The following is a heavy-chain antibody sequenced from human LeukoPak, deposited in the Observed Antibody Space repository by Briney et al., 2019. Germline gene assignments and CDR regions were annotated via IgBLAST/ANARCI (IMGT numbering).Heavy chain of an antibody. CDR3: ARDLQMTTVTTPCFDP. D-gene: IGHD4-17*01. Sequence: GGSLRLSCAASGCTFSSYGMHWVRQAPGKGLEWVAVIWYDGSNKYYADSVKGRFTISRDNSKNTLYLQMNSLRAEDTAVYYCARDLQMTTVTTPCFDPWGQGTLVTVSS. V-gene: IGHV3-33*01. CDR1: GCTFSSYG. CDR2: IWYDGSNK. J-gene: IGHJ5*02.